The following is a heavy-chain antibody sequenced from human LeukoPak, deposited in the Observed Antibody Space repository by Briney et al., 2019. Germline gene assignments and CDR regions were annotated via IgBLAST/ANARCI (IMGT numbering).Heavy chain of an antibody. D-gene: IGHD5-18*01. V-gene: IGHV3-23*01. Sequence: PGGSLRLSCAASGFSIMNSAMSWVRQAPGKGLEWVSAISGSGGSTYYADSVKGRFTISRDNSKNTLYLQMNSLRAEDTAVYYCAKDYGTQLWLGYFDYWGQGTLVTVSS. CDR2: ISGSGGST. J-gene: IGHJ4*02. CDR3: AKDYGTQLWLGYFDY. CDR1: GFSIMNSA.